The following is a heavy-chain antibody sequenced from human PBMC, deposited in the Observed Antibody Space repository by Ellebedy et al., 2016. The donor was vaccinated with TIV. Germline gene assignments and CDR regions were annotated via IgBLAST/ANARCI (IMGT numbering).Heavy chain of an antibody. CDR3: ARGIAVAGKGSFDS. CDR1: GDSVSSNSAA. J-gene: IGHJ4*02. V-gene: IGHV6-1*01. Sequence: SETLSLXXAISGDSVSSNSAAWNWVRQSPSRGLEWLGRTYYRSTWYYDYAVSVKSRININPDTSQNQFSLQLNSVTPEDTAVYYCARGIAVAGKGSFDSWGQGALVIVSS. D-gene: IGHD6-19*01. CDR2: TYYRSTWYY.